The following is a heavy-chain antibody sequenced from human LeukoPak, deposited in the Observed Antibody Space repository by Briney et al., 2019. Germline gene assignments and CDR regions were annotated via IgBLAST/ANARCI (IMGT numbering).Heavy chain of an antibody. J-gene: IGHJ6*03. CDR2: IKKDGSEK. CDR3: ARDETTVTTGYYYYYMDV. D-gene: IGHD4-17*01. V-gene: IGHV3-7*03. Sequence: PGGSLRLSCAASGFTLSSYWMSWVRQAPGKGLEWVANIKKDGSEKYYVDSVKGRFTIFRDNAKNSLYLQMNSLRAEDTAVYYCARDETTVTTGYYYYYMDVWGKGTTVTVSS. CDR1: GFTLSSYW.